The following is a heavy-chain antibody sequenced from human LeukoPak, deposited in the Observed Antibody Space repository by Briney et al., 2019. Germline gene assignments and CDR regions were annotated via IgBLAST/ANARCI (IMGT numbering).Heavy chain of an antibody. Sequence: GGSLRLSCAASGFTFNSYSMNWVRQAPGKGLAWVSGISGSGDNTYYADSVKGRFTISRDNSKNTLYLQMNSLRAEDTAVYYCAKGRGSSGWYYFDYWGQGTLVTVSS. CDR3: AKGRGSSGWYYFDY. CDR2: ISGSGDNT. V-gene: IGHV3-23*01. CDR1: GFTFNSYS. D-gene: IGHD6-19*01. J-gene: IGHJ4*02.